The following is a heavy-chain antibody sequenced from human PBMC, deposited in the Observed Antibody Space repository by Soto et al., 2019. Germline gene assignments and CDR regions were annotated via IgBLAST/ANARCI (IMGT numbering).Heavy chain of an antibody. V-gene: IGHV4-59*08. CDR3: ATCGDYVGFVDY. CDR1: GGSISSYY. Sequence: SETLSLTCAVSGGSISSYYWSWIRQPPGKGLEWIGYIYYSGSTNYNPSLKSRVTISVDTSKNQFSLKLSSVTAADTAVYYCATCGDYVGFVDYWGQGTLVTVSS. D-gene: IGHD4-17*01. CDR2: IYYSGST. J-gene: IGHJ4*02.